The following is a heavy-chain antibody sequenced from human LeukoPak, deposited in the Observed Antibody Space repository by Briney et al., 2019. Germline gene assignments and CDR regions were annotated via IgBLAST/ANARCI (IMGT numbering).Heavy chain of an antibody. Sequence: GGSLRLSCAASGFTFSSFDMHWVRQPTGQGLEWVSTIGPASDTYYPGSVEGRFTLSRDNAKNSLYLQMNSLTAADTAVYYCARGPPRGKYYYMDVWGKGTTVTVSS. CDR1: GFTFSSFD. CDR3: ARGPPRGKYYYMDV. D-gene: IGHD1-1*01. V-gene: IGHV3-13*01. J-gene: IGHJ6*03. CDR2: IGPASDT.